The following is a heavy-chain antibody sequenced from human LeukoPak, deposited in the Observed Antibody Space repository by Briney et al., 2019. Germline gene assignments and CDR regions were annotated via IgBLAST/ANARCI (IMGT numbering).Heavy chain of an antibody. CDR2: ISYDGSNK. CDR3: VSFYETY. J-gene: IGHJ4*02. V-gene: IGHV3-30*03. D-gene: IGHD2/OR15-2a*01. CDR1: GFTFSSYG. Sequence: GGSLRLSCAASGFTFSSYGMHWVRQAPGKGLEWVAVISYDGSNKYYADSVKGRFTISRDNSKNTLYLQMNGVRAEDTAVYYCVSFYETYWGRGTLVTVSS.